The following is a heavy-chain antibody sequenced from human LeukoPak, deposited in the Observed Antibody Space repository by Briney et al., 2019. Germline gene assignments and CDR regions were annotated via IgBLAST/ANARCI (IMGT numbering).Heavy chain of an antibody. CDR2: MNPDSGNT. CDR3: AVHLPGDYLDP. CDR1: GYTFTIYD. V-gene: IGHV1-8*01. J-gene: IGHJ5*02. D-gene: IGHD4-17*01. Sequence: ASVKVSCKASGYTFTIYDINWVRQAAGQGLEWMGWMNPDSGNTDFAQKFQGRVTMTRNTSISTAYMELSSLTSEDTAVYYCAVHLPGDYLDPWGQGTLVTVPS.